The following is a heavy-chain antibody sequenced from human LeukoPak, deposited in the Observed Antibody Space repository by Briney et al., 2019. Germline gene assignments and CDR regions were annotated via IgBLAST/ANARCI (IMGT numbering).Heavy chain of an antibody. CDR1: GFTFSSYA. Sequence: PGRSLRLSCAASGFTFSSYAMHWVRQAPGKGLEWVAVISYDGSNKYYADSVKGRFTISRDNSKNTLYLQMNSLRDEDTAVYYCATSLRSSGPSYWGQGTLVTVSS. V-gene: IGHV3-30-3*01. CDR2: ISYDGSNK. J-gene: IGHJ4*02. CDR3: ATSLRSSGPSY. D-gene: IGHD6-25*01.